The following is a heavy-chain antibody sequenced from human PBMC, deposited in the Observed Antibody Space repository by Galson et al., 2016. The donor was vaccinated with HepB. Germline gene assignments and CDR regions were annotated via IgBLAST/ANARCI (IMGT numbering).Heavy chain of an antibody. Sequence: SVKVSCKASGYPFMKYYIHWVRQAPGQGLEWLGIINPSGGGTTYAQRFKDRVTMTRDKFTSTVYMELSSLRSEDTAVYYCARVVSKNTLGDYWGQGTLVTVSS. D-gene: IGHD2-21*01. CDR2: INPSGGGT. CDR1: GYPFMKYY. CDR3: ARVVSKNTLGDY. J-gene: IGHJ4*02. V-gene: IGHV1-46*01.